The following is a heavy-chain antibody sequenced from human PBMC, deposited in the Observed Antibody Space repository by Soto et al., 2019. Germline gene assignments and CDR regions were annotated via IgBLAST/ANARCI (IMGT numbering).Heavy chain of an antibody. CDR2: ISSTGGST. V-gene: IGHV3-64D*06. Sequence: PGGSLRLSCSASGFTFTNYAIHWIRQAPGKGLEYVSAISSTGGSTYYADSVKGRFTISRDNSKNTVYLQMSSLRSEDSAAYYCVARYCSSTTCYQVDYWGQGTLVTVSS. CDR1: GFTFTNYA. J-gene: IGHJ4*02. CDR3: VARYCSSTTCYQVDY. D-gene: IGHD2-2*01.